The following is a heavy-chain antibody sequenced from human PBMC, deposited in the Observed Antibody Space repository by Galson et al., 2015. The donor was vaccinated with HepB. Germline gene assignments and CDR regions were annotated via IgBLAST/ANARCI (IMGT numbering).Heavy chain of an antibody. D-gene: IGHD7-27*01. CDR1: GFTFSADW. CDR2: INQRGSER. Sequence: SLRLSCAASGFTFSADWMTWVRQAPGKGLEWVANINQRGSERYYADAVRGRFTISRDNAKNSLYLQLNSLRADDTALYYCARHVSWGWHYWGQGTLVTVSS. V-gene: IGHV3-7*03. CDR3: ARHVSWGWHY. J-gene: IGHJ4*02.